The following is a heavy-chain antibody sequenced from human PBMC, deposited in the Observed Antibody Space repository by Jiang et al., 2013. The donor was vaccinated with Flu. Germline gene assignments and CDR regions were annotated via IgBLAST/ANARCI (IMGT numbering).Heavy chain of an antibody. CDR1: GYSFTSYW. CDR2: IYVGDSDA. V-gene: IGHV5-51*01. D-gene: IGHD4-23*01. J-gene: IGHJ4*02. CDR3: GRIIGGGNSLLY. Sequence: GAEVKKPGESLKISCKGSGYSFTSYWIGWVRQMPGKGLEWLGVIYVGDSDARYSPSFQGQVSISVDKSINTAYLHWSSLKASDTAIYYCGRIIGGGNSLLYWGQGTLVTVSS.